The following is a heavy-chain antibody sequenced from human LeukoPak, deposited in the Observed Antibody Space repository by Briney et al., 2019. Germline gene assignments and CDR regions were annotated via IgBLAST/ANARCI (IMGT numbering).Heavy chain of an antibody. CDR2: INPNNGDT. CDR1: GYTFTGYY. D-gene: IGHD3-3*01. J-gene: IGHJ4*02. Sequence: GASVKVSCKASGYTFTGYYMHWVRQAPGQGLEWMGWINPNNGDTSYAQNFQGRVTMTRDTSITTAYMELSGLRSDDTAVYYCARDLRSANYWGQGTLVTVSS. CDR3: ARDLRSANY. V-gene: IGHV1-2*02.